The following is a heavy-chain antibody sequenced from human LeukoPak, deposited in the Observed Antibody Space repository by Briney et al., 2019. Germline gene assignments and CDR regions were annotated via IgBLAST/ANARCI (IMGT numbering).Heavy chain of an antibody. J-gene: IGHJ4*02. CDR1: GGSISSSSYY. V-gene: IGHV4-39*07. CDR3: ASRPRKYYDYVWGSYLLDY. Sequence: SETLSLTCTVSGGSISSSSYYWGWIRQPPGKGLEWIGSIYYSGSTYYNPSLKSRVTISVDTSKNQFSLKLSSVTAADTAVYYCASRPRKYYDYVWGSYLLDYWGQGTLVTVSS. D-gene: IGHD3-16*02. CDR2: IYYSGST.